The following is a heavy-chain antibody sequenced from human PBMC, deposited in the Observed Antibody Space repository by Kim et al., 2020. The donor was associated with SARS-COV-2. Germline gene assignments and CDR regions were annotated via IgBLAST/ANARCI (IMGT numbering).Heavy chain of an antibody. CDR1: GFSFSSYW. V-gene: IGHV3-7*03. CDR2: IREDGRVE. D-gene: IGHD6-13*01. Sequence: GGSLRLSCAASGFSFSSYWMSWVRQAPGKGLEWVANIREDGRVEQYVDSVKGGFTLSRDNAKNSLYLRMNSLRVEDTAIYYCARDGAQSYTSSWDYWGQGTRVTVSS. CDR3: ARDGAQSYTSSWDY. J-gene: IGHJ4*02.